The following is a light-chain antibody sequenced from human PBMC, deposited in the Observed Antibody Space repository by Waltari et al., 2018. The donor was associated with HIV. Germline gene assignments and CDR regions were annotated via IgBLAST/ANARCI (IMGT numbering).Light chain of an antibody. Sequence: QSVLTPPPSVSAAPGQKVTIPCSGSSSNIGNNYVSWYQQLPGTAPKLLIYDNNKRPSGIPDRFSGSKSGTSATLGITGLQTGDEADYYCGTWDSSLSAGVFGGGTKLTVL. CDR2: DNN. CDR3: GTWDSSLSAGV. V-gene: IGLV1-51*01. CDR1: SSNIGNNY. J-gene: IGLJ3*02.